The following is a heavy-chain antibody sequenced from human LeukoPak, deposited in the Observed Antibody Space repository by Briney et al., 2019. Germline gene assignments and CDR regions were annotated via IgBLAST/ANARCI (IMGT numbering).Heavy chain of an antibody. CDR3: EKGVWGLAEGVDL. CDR2: IQDSSNCS. J-gene: IGHJ6*02. Sequence: GGSLRLSCVASGLTPDFYTTDWVPHPPGKGPEWVASIQDSSNCSHCADSGRGCLTIVRENTRNSIFLQMEGLRGDDTDVYFGEKGVWGLAEGVDLWGQGNAVIVSS. CDR1: GLTPDFYT. V-gene: IGHV3-21*01. D-gene: IGHD3-16*01.